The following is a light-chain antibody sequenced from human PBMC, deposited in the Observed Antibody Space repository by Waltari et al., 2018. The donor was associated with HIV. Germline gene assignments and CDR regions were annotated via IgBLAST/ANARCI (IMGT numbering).Light chain of an antibody. CDR1: TSNIGDNT. J-gene: IGLJ2*01. CDR2: TNT. V-gene: IGLV1-44*01. Sequence: QSVLTQPPSSSWTPGQRVTISCSGSTSNIGDNTVNWYQQLPGAAPKLLIYTNTQRRSGGPKRFSGSKSGSSASLAVSGRQSEDETDYYWATWEDSLNGHVVYGGGTKLNVL. CDR3: ATWEDSLNGHVV.